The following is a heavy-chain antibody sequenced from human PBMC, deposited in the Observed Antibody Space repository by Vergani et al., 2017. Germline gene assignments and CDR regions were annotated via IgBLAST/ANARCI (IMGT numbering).Heavy chain of an antibody. CDR1: GFTFSSYA. CDR3: AKVARAYYYGSGSXSEY. CDR2: ISGSGGST. V-gene: IGHV3-23*01. D-gene: IGHD3-10*01. Sequence: EVQLLESGGGLVQPGGSLRLSCAASGFTFSSYAMSWVRQAPGKGLEWVSAISGSGGSTYYADSVKGRFTISRDNSKNTLYLQMNSLRAEDTAVYYCAKVARAYYYGSGSXSEYWGQGTLVTVSS. J-gene: IGHJ4*02.